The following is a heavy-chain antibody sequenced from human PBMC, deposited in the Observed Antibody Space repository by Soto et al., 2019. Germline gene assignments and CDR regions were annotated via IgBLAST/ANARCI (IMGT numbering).Heavy chain of an antibody. J-gene: IGHJ4*02. CDR2: IYNGEST. V-gene: IGHV3-53*01. CDR1: GFTVNSDY. Sequence: GGSLRLSCAASGFTVNSDYMNWIRQTPGKGLEWVAFIYNGESTHYADSVKGRFTISSDRSKNTLYLQMNSLRIEDTAVYYCARDGRGLGKLSLFEYWGQGTLVTVSS. CDR3: ARDGRGLGKLSLFEY. D-gene: IGHD3-16*01.